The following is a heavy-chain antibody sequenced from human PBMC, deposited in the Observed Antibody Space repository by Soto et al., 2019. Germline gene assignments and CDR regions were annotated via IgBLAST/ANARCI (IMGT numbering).Heavy chain of an antibody. CDR2: TRSKTDGGTT. V-gene: IGHV3-49*04. Sequence: PGGSLRLSCTASGFTFGDYAMSWVRQAPGKGLEWVGFTRSKTDGGTTEYAASVKGRFIISRDDSKSIAYLQMNSLKTEDTAVYYCSRWGYPDYWGQGTLVTVSS. J-gene: IGHJ4*02. CDR3: SRWGYPDY. D-gene: IGHD5-18*01. CDR1: GFTFGDYA.